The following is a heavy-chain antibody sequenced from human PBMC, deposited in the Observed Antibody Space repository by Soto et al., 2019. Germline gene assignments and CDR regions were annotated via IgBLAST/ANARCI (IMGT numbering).Heavy chain of an antibody. V-gene: IGHV3-53*01. J-gene: IGHJ4*02. CDR3: ATPGRDGYYNHFDY. CDR1: GFTVSSTL. CDR2: IYSGGNT. Sequence: PGGSVRLSCASSGFTVSSTLMTWVRQAPGKGLEWVSLIYSGGNTYYADSAKGRFTISRDNSKNTLYLQMNSLRAEDTAVYYCATPGRDGYYNHFDYWGQGTLVTVSS. D-gene: IGHD3-9*01.